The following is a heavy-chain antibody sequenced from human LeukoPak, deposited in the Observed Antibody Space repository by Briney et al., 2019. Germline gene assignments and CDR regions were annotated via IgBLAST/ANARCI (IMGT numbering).Heavy chain of an antibody. J-gene: IGHJ6*03. CDR3: ARCSSSYYYYYYMDV. D-gene: IGHD6-13*01. V-gene: IGHV3-53*01. CDR2: IYSGGST. Sequence: AGGSLRLFRGGSRFTVSSNYMSWVRPAPGKGLEWGSVIYSGGSTYYAVSVKGRFTISRDNSKNTLYLQMNSLRAEDTAVYYCARCSSSYYYYYYMDVWGKGTTVTVSS. CDR1: RFTVSSNY.